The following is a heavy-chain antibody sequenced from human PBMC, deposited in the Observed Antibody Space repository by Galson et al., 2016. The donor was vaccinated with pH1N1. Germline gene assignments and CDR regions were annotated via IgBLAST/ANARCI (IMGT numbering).Heavy chain of an antibody. D-gene: IGHD3-3*01. V-gene: IGHV1-69*04. CDR2: ILPILGIP. Sequence: SVKVSCKASGGTLSSYAISWVRQAPGQGLEWMGNILPILGIPDYAQKFQDRVKITADKSTNTTYLELSSLRYEDTAVYYCARDREDYWSGYLFDYWGQGTLVTVAS. CDR3: ARDREDYWSGYLFDY. CDR1: GGTLSSYA. J-gene: IGHJ4*02.